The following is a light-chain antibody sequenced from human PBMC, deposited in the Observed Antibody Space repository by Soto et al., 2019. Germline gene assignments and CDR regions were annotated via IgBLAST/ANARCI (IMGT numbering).Light chain of an antibody. J-gene: IGKJ5*01. V-gene: IGKV1-33*01. Sequence: DIPMTQSPSSLSASLRDRVTITCQASQDINKNLIWYQQKPGKAPKLLIYDASDLETGVPSRFSGSGSGTGFTFTISSLQPEDFATYYCQQYESLPLTFGQGTRLEIK. CDR1: QDINKN. CDR2: DAS. CDR3: QQYESLPLT.